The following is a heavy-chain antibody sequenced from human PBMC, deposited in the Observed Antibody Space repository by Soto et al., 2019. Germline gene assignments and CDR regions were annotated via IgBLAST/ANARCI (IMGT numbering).Heavy chain of an antibody. CDR2: LWYDGSSE. CDR1: GFSFSFSG. D-gene: IGHD3-16*01. V-gene: IGHV3-33*01. CDR3: ARGLAKVAGGAFDI. J-gene: IGHJ3*02. Sequence: QVHLVESGGGVVQPGRSLRLSCAASGFSFSFSGMHWVRQAPGKGLAWVAGLWYDGSSENYADSVKGRFTISRHNSKNTLHLQMDSLRVEDTAMYYCARGLAKVAGGAFDIWGQGTMVIVSS.